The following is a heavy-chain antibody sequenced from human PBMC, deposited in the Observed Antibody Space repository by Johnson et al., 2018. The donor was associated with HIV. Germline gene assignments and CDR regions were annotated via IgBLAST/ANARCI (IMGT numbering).Heavy chain of an antibody. V-gene: IGHV3-30*13. D-gene: IGHD5-12*01. CDR1: GFTFSTYD. Sequence: QVQLVESGGGVVQPGRSLRLSCAASGFTFSTYDMAWVRQAPGKGLEWVALISNDGGNKYYADSVKGRFTSSRDNSKNRLYLQMNSLRAEDTAVYYCAKDDAYSGYGYDAFDIWGQGTMVTVSS. CDR2: ISNDGGNK. J-gene: IGHJ3*02. CDR3: AKDDAYSGYGYDAFDI.